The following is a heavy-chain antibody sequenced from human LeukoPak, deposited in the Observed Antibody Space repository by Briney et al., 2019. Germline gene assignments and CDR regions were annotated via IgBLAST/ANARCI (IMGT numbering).Heavy chain of an antibody. J-gene: IGHJ4*02. CDR3: ARDPTEDFDY. CDR2: IKQDGSEK. CDR1: GFTFSNAW. Sequence: GGSLRLSCAASGFTFSNAWMNWVRQAPGKGLEWVANIKQDGSEKYYVDSVKGRFTISRDNAKNSLYLQMNSLRAEDTAVYYCARDPTEDFDYWGQGTLVTVSS. D-gene: IGHD1-1*01. V-gene: IGHV3-7*01.